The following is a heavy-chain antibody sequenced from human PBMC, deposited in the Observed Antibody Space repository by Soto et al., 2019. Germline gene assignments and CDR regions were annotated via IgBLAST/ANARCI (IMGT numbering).Heavy chain of an antibody. Sequence: QVQLVQSGAEVKKPGSSVKVSCKASGGTFSSYAISWVRQAPGQGLEWMGGIIPIFGTANYAQKFQGRVTITAEESTSTAYMELSSLRSEDTAVYYCARSDKCSGGSCYYYYYGMDVWGQGTTVTVSS. J-gene: IGHJ6*02. CDR1: GGTFSSYA. V-gene: IGHV1-69*01. CDR2: IIPIFGTA. D-gene: IGHD2-15*01. CDR3: ARSDKCSGGSCYYYYYGMDV.